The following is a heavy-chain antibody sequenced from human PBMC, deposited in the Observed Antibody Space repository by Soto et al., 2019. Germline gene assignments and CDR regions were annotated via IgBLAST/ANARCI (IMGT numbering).Heavy chain of an antibody. CDR3: AAGEENYYYGMDV. J-gene: IGHJ6*02. CDR2: IVVGSGNT. V-gene: IGHV1-58*01. Sequence: VRQARGQRLEWIGWIVVGSGNTNYAQKFQERVTITRDMSTSTAYMELSSLRSEDTAVYYCAAGEENYYYGMDVWGQGTTVTVSS.